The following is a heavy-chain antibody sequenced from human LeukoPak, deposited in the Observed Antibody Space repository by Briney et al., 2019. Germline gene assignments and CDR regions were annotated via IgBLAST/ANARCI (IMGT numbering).Heavy chain of an antibody. J-gene: IGHJ6*03. D-gene: IGHD5-12*01. CDR2: MNPNSGNT. CDR3: ARGAGVASPNYYYYYMDV. CDR1: GYTFTSYD. V-gene: IGHV1-8*01. Sequence: ASVKVSCKASGYTFTSYDINWVRQATGQGLEWMGWMNPNSGNTGYAQKFQGRVTMTRNTSISTAYMELSSLRSEDTAVYYCARGAGVASPNYYYYYMDVWGKGTTVTVSS.